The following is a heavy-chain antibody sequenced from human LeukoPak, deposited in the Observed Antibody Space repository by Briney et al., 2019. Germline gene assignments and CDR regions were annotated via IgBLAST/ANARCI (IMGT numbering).Heavy chain of an antibody. D-gene: IGHD5-12*01. J-gene: IGHJ6*03. CDR1: GFTFSSYA. CDR3: AKGGGYEAQYYYYYLDV. V-gene: IGHV3-30*02. CDR2: IRYDGSNK. Sequence: PGGSLRLSCAASGFTFSSYAMHWVRQAPGKGLEWVAFIRYDGSNKYYADSVKGRFTVSRDNSKNTLYLQMESLRAEDTAVYYCAKGGGYEAQYYYYYLDVWGKGTTVTISS.